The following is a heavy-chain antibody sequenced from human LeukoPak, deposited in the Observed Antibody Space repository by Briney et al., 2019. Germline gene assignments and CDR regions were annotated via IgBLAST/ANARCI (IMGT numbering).Heavy chain of an antibody. CDR1: GFTFSNYW. CDR2: INTDGSRT. CDR3: ARSMSGSREL. J-gene: IGHJ4*02. D-gene: IGHD1-26*01. Sequence: GSLRLSCAGSGFTFSNYWVHWVRQAPGKGLVWVSRINTDGSRTDYADFVKGRFTISRDEAKNTLYLQMNSLSAEDTAMYYCARSMSGSRELWGREPLVTVSS. V-gene: IGHV3-74*01.